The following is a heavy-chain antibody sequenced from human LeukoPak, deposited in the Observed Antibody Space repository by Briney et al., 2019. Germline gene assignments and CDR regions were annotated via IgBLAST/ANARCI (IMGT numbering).Heavy chain of an antibody. J-gene: IGHJ4*02. CDR3: ASHDYGDNHFDY. CDR2: IYYSGST. CDR1: GGSISSYY. V-gene: IGHV4-59*01. Sequence: PSETLSLTCTVSGGSISSYYRSWIRQPPGKGLEWIGYIYYSGSTNYNPSLKSRVTISVDTSKNQFSLKLSSVTAADTAVYYCASHDYGDNHFDYWGQGTLVTVSS. D-gene: IGHD4-17*01.